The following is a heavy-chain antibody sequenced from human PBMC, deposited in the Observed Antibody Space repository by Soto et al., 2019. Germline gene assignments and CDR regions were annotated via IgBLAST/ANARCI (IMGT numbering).Heavy chain of an antibody. CDR3: ARSPGGRDYYFDY. CDR1: GFTFSSYS. Sequence: NPGGSLRLSCAASGFTFSSYSMNWVRQAPGKGLEWVSSISTSGSYIYYADSLKGRFTISRDNAKNSLYLQVYTLRAEDTAVYYCARSPGGRDYYFDYWGQGTLVTVSS. J-gene: IGHJ4*02. CDR2: ISTSGSYI. V-gene: IGHV3-21*01. D-gene: IGHD2-15*01.